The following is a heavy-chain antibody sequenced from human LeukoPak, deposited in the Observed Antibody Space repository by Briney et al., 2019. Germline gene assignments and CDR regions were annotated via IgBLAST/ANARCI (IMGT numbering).Heavy chain of an antibody. D-gene: IGHD2-2*03. CDR1: GYTFTSYG. Sequence: ASVKVSCKASGYTFTSYGISWVRQAPGQGLEWMGWISAYNGNTNYAQKLQGRVTMTTDTSTSTAYMELRSLRSDDTAVYYCARQVDIVVVPAFDYWGQGTLVTVSS. CDR2: ISAYNGNT. V-gene: IGHV1-18*01. J-gene: IGHJ4*02. CDR3: ARQVDIVVVPAFDY.